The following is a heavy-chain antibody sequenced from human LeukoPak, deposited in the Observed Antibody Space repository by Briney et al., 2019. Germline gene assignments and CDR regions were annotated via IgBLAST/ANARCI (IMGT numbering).Heavy chain of an antibody. CDR3: AKDRGPRYYYDSSGYFDY. J-gene: IGHJ4*02. D-gene: IGHD3-22*01. Sequence: GGSLRLSCAASGFTFSSYAMSWVRQAPGKGLEWVSAISGSGGSTYYADSVKGRFTISRDNSKNTLYLQMNSLRAEDTAVYYCAKDRGPRYYYDSSGYFDYWGQGTLVTVSS. CDR2: ISGSGGST. CDR1: GFTFSSYA. V-gene: IGHV3-23*01.